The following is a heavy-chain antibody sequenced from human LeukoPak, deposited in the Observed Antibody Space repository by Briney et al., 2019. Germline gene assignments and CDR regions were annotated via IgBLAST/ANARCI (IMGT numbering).Heavy chain of an antibody. D-gene: IGHD2-2*01. V-gene: IGHV3-21*01. CDR3: ASAWGGYCSSTSCYPFDY. J-gene: IGHJ4*02. CDR2: ISSISSYI. CDR1: GFTFSSYT. Sequence: GGSLRLSCAASGFTFSSYTMNWVRQPPGRGLEWVSSISSISSYIYYADSVKGRFTISRDNAKNSLYLQMNSLRAEDTAVYYCASAWGGYCSSTSCYPFDYWGQGNLVTVSS.